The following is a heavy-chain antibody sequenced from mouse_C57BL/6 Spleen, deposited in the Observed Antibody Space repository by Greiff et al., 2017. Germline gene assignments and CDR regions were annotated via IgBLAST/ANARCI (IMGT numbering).Heavy chain of an antibody. CDR3: AREGNYYGSRGYFEV. D-gene: IGHD1-1*01. V-gene: IGHV1-64*01. J-gene: IGHJ1*03. CDR2: IHPNSGST. Sequence: VQLQQPGAELVKPGASVKLSCKASGYTFTSYWMHWVKQRPGQGLEWIGMIHPNSGSTNYTAKFQSKATLTVDTSSSTAYMQLSSLTSEDSAVYYSAREGNYYGSRGYFEVRGTGTTVTVSS. CDR1: GYTFTSYW.